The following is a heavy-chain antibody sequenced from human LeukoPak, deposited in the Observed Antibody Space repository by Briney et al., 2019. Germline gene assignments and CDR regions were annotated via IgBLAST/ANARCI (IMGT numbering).Heavy chain of an antibody. V-gene: IGHV1-2*05. CDR3: ARGPSGSDY. CDR2: INPNNGGT. CDR1: GYTFTGYY. J-gene: IGHJ4*02. D-gene: IGHD3-10*01. Sequence: ASVKVSCKASGYTFTGYYIHWVRQAPGQGLDWMGRINPNNGGTNYAQKFQGRVTMTRDTSINTAYLDLSNLRSDDTVVYYCARGPSGSDYWGQGTLVIVSS.